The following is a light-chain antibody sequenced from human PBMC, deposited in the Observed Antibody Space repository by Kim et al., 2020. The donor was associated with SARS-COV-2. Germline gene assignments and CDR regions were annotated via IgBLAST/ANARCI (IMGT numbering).Light chain of an antibody. V-gene: IGKV3-15*01. CDR1: QTSKNR. CDR3: QQANDWPPLT. Sequence: STGERATRSCRASQTSKNRVVWYQHKPGQAPRLLIYDATTRATGVPARFIGSGSETDFTLTISSLQSEDFAVYYCQQANDWPPLTFGQGTKVDIK. J-gene: IGKJ1*01. CDR2: DAT.